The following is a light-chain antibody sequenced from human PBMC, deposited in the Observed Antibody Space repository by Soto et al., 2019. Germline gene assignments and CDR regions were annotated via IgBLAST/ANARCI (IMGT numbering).Light chain of an antibody. J-gene: IGKJ1*01. CDR2: GAS. Sequence: ETELTQSPATLSVSPGERATLSCRARQTVYVNVAWSQQKPGQSPRLLIYGASTRATGIPARFSGSGSGTEFTLTISSLQAEDSAVYYCHQYNNWPLGTFGPGTKVDIK. CDR1: QTVYVN. V-gene: IGKV3-15*01. CDR3: HQYNNWPLGT.